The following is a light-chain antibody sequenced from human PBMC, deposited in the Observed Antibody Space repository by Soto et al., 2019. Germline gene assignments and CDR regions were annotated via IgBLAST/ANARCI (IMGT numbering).Light chain of an antibody. CDR2: KAS. CDR3: KQFNNYPLT. Sequence: DIQMTQSPSSVSASVGDRVTITCRASQGISSWLAWYQQKPGKAHKLLIYKASNLESGVQSRFSGSGSGTEFTLTISSLQPDDFATYYCKQFNNYPLTFGQGTRLEIK. V-gene: IGKV1-5*03. J-gene: IGKJ5*01. CDR1: QGISSW.